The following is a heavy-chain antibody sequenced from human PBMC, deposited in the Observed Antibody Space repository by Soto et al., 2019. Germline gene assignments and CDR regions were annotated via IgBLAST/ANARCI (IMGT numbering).Heavy chain of an antibody. D-gene: IGHD3-3*01. J-gene: IGHJ4*02. CDR3: ARRAGGEAYDFWSGYYFDY. V-gene: IGHV5-10-1*01. CDR1: GYSFTSYW. Sequence: GESLKISCKGSGYSFTSYWISWARQMPGKGLEWMGRIDPSDSYTNYSPSFQGHVTISDDKSISTAYLQWSRLKASDTAMYYCARRAGGEAYDFWSGYYFDYWGQGTLVTVSS. CDR2: IDPSDSYT.